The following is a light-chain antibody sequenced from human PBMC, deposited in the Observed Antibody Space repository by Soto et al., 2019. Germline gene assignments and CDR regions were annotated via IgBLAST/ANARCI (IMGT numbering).Light chain of an antibody. CDR3: SSYAGSNNLWV. V-gene: IGLV2-8*01. Sequence: QSALTQPPSSSGSPGQSVTISCTGTSSYVGGYNYVSWYQQHPGKAPKLMIYEVSKRPSGVPDRFSGSKSGNTASLTVSGLQAEDEVDYYCSSYAGSNNLWVFGGGTKLTVL. J-gene: IGLJ3*02. CDR2: EVS. CDR1: SSYVGGYNY.